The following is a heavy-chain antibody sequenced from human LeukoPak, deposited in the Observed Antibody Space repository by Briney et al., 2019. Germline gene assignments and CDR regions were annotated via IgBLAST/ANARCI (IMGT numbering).Heavy chain of an antibody. D-gene: IGHD2-15*01. CDR2: IRKTGSET. J-gene: IGHJ4*02. Sequence: GGSLRLSCAASGFTFSHFWMSWVRQAPGKGLEWVAYIRKTGSETYYVDSVKGRFTITRDNTRNSLLLQMHSLRAEDTAVYFCAREDGYCSGGNCYSYFDSWGQGTLVTVSS. CDR3: AREDGYCSGGNCYSYFDS. CDR1: GFTFSHFW. V-gene: IGHV3-7*01.